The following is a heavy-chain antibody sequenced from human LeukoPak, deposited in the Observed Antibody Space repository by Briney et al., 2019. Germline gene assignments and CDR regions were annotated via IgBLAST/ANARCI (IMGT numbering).Heavy chain of an antibody. V-gene: IGHV3-21*01. CDR1: GFTFSSYS. J-gene: IGHJ4*02. CDR3: ARDHDMVRGVPLDY. D-gene: IGHD3-10*01. Sequence: PGGSLRLSCAASGFTFSSYSMNWVRQAPGKGLEWVSSISSSSCYIYYADSVKGRFTISRDNAKNSLYLQMNSLRAEDTAAYYCARDHDMVRGVPLDYWGQGTLVTVSS. CDR2: ISSSSCYI.